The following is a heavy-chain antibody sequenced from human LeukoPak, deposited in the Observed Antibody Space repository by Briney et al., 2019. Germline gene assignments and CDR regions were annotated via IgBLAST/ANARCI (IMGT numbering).Heavy chain of an antibody. V-gene: IGHV3-21*01. CDR3: ARDRPSYSSGWDY. Sequence: GGSLRLSCAASGFTFSSYSMNWVRQAPGKGLEWVSSISSSSSYIYYADSVKGRFPISRDNAKNSLYLQMNSLRAEDTAVYYCARDRPSYSSGWDYWGQGTLVTVSS. J-gene: IGHJ4*02. CDR1: GFTFSSYS. CDR2: ISSSSSYI. D-gene: IGHD6-19*01.